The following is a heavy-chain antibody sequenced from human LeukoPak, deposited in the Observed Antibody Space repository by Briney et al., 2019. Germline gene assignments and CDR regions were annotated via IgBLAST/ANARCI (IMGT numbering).Heavy chain of an antibody. CDR2: ISYDGSNK. CDR3: ARSAWFDP. J-gene: IGHJ5*02. V-gene: IGHV3-30*19. Sequence: GGSLRLSCAASVFIFSDYGMHWVRQAPGKGLEWVAVISYDGSNKYYADSVKGRFTISRDNSKNTLYLQMNSLRAEDTAVYYCARSAWFDPWGQGTLVTVSS. CDR1: VFIFSDYG.